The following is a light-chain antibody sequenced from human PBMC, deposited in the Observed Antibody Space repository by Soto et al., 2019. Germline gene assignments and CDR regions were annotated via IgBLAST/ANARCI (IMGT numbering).Light chain of an antibody. V-gene: IGLV1-40*01. CDR2: GNS. J-gene: IGLJ1*01. CDR3: QSYDGSLLTYV. Sequence: QSVLTQPPSVSGAPGQRVTISCTGSTSNIGTGYDVQWYQQLPETAPKLLIYGNSNRPSGVPDRFSGSQSGTSASLAITGLQAEDEGDYYCQSYDGSLLTYVFGPGTKLTVL. CDR1: TSNIGTGYD.